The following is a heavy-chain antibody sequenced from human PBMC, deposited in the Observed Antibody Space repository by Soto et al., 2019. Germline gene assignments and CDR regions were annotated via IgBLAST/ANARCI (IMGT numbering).Heavy chain of an antibody. CDR2: ISYDVRKT. CDR3: AKDSLGGMGTVMMPGPD. D-gene: IGHD4-17*01. Sequence: GGSLRLSCAVSGLTFSTYGMHWVRQAPGKGLEWVAVISYDVRKTHYADSVRGRFTISRDNSKSTLYLQMNDLRAGDTALYYCAKDSLGGMGTVMMPGPDWGQGTLVTVS. CDR1: GLTFSTYG. V-gene: IGHV3-30*18. J-gene: IGHJ4*02.